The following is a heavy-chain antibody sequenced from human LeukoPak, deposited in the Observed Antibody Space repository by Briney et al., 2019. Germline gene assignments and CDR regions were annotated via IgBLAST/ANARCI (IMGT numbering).Heavy chain of an antibody. V-gene: IGHV3-23*01. Sequence: GGSLRLSCAASRFTFSSYAMSWVRQVPGKGLEWVSSISGSGGSTYYADSVKGRFTISRDNSKNTLYLQMNSLRAEDTAVYYCATSKGRFGELLASFDYWGQGTLVTVSS. CDR3: ATSKGRFGELLASFDY. CDR1: RFTFSSYA. J-gene: IGHJ4*02. CDR2: ISGSGGST. D-gene: IGHD3-10*01.